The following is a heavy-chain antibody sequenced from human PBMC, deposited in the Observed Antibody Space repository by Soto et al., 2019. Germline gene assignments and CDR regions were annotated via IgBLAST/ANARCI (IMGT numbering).Heavy chain of an antibody. D-gene: IGHD2-15*01. Sequence: QVQLVESGGGVVQPGRSLRLSCAASGFTFSSYGMHWVRQAPGKGLEWVAVIWYDGSNKYYADSVKGRFTISRDNSENTLYLQMNSLRAEDTAVYYCARDDRYCSGGSCTTDYWGQGTLVTVSS. V-gene: IGHV3-33*01. CDR1: GFTFSSYG. CDR2: IWYDGSNK. J-gene: IGHJ4*02. CDR3: ARDDRYCSGGSCTTDY.